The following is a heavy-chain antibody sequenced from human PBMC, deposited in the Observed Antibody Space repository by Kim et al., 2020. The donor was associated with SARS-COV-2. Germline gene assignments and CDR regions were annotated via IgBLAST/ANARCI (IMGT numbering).Heavy chain of an antibody. V-gene: IGHV4-39*01. D-gene: IGHD2-2*01. CDR1: GGYISSSSYY. J-gene: IGHJ6*02. CDR3: ARQVLSLCLGSTSCYYYYGMDV. Sequence: SETLSLTCTVSGGYISSSSYYWGWIRQPPGKGLEWIGSIYYSGSTYYNPSLKSRVTISVDTYKNQFSLKLSSVTAADTAVYYCARQVLSLCLGSTSCYYYYGMDVWGQGTTVTVSS. CDR2: IYYSGST.